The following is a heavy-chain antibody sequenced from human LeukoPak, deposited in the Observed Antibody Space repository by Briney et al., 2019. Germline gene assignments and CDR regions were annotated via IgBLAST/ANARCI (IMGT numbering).Heavy chain of an antibody. V-gene: IGHV3-23*01. CDR3: ARGYYDILTGLGY. CDR1: QFTFSNYA. Sequence: PGGCLRLSCAASQFTFSNYAMNWVRQAPGRGLEWVSGISATGDNTYYADSVKGRFTITRDNSKSTLYLQMNSPRVEDTAIYYCARGYYDILTGLGYWSQGTLVTVSS. J-gene: IGHJ4*02. CDR2: ISATGDNT. D-gene: IGHD3-9*01.